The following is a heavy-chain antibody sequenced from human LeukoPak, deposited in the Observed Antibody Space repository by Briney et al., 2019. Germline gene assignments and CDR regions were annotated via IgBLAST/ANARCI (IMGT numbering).Heavy chain of an antibody. Sequence: PSETLSPTCTVFGGSISGSYWSWIRLPPGKGLQWIGYIHSSGTINYNPALMSRITVSVDTSRNQFSLKVRSVTAADTAVYYCARLNRLAAVGTVYYHAMDVWGQGTAVTVSS. D-gene: IGHD6-13*01. J-gene: IGHJ6*02. CDR3: ARLNRLAAVGTVYYHAMDV. V-gene: IGHV4-59*08. CDR1: GGSISGSY. CDR2: IHSSGTI.